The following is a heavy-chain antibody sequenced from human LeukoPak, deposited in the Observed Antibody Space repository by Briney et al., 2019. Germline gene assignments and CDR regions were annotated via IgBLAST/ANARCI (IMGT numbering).Heavy chain of an antibody. J-gene: IGHJ3*02. V-gene: IGHV1-69*05. CDR3: ARGDSSGYRDAFDI. Sequence: SVKVSCKASGYTFTSYGISWVRQAPGQGLEWMGGIIPIFGTANYAQKFQGRVTITTDESTSTAYMELSSLRSEDTAVYYCARGDSSGYRDAFDIWGQGTMVTVSS. CDR2: IIPIFGTA. D-gene: IGHD3-22*01. CDR1: GYTFTSYG.